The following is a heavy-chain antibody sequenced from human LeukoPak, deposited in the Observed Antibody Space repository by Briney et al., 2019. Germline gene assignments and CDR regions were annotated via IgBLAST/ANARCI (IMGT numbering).Heavy chain of an antibody. Sequence: ASVKVSCKASGYTFTSYYVQWLRQAPGQGLEWMGIINPSGGSTSYAQKFQGRVSMTRDTSTSTVYMELSSLRSEDTAVYYCARAYYYDSSGYYPGGDYWGQGTLVTVSS. CDR3: ARAYYYDSSGYYPGGDY. CDR2: INPSGGST. J-gene: IGHJ4*02. CDR1: GYTFTSYY. V-gene: IGHV1-46*01. D-gene: IGHD3-22*01.